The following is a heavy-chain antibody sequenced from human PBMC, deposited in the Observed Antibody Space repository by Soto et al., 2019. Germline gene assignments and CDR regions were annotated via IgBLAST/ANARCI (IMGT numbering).Heavy chain of an antibody. J-gene: IGHJ4*02. V-gene: IGHV4-31*03. Sequence: QVQLQESGPGLVKPSQTLSLTCTVSGDSMPTVGYYWTWIRQHPGQGLEWIGLISYRGSTYYSSSLKGRAAISADTSKNQFYPKLNAVSSADTAVYYRKRGDYWGQGTLVTVSS. CDR1: GDSMPTVGYY. CDR3: KRGDY. CDR2: ISYRGST.